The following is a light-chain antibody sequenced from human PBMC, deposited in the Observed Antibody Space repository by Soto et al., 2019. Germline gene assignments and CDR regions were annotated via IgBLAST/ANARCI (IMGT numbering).Light chain of an antibody. CDR2: KGV. CDR1: QDINTY. Sequence: DIPLTQSPSLLSASVGDRVTITCRASQDINTYLAWYQQKPGKAPKLLINKGVTLQTGVPSRFSGSGSGTEFTLTISSLQPEDFDSYYCQQLNTYPPWTFGQGTKVDFK. V-gene: IGKV1-9*01. CDR3: QQLNTYPPWT. J-gene: IGKJ1*01.